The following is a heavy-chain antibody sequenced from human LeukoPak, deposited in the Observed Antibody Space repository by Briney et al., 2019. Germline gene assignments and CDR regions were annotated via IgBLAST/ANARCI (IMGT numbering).Heavy chain of an antibody. D-gene: IGHD6-6*01. Sequence: GGSLRLSCAASRFTFSSYGMHWVRQAPGKGLEWVAVISYDGSYKYYADSVKGRFTISRDNSKNTLYLQMNSLRAEDTAVYYCAKDGRALQLDYWGQGTLVTVSS. CDR2: ISYDGSYK. CDR1: RFTFSSYG. CDR3: AKDGRALQLDY. V-gene: IGHV3-30*18. J-gene: IGHJ4*02.